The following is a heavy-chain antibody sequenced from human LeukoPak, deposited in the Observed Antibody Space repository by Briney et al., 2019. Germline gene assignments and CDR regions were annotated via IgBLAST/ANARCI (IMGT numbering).Heavy chain of an antibody. V-gene: IGHV3-30-3*01. CDR2: ISHDESNK. D-gene: IGHD1-26*01. CDR3: ARGSGSYWAPDY. Sequence: WRSLRLSCAASGFTFSSYAMHWVRQAPGRGLEWVAAISHDESNKYYADSAKGRFTVSRDKSKNTLYLQMNSLRAEDTAVYYCARGSGSYWAPDYWGQGTLVTVSS. CDR1: GFTFSSYA. J-gene: IGHJ4*02.